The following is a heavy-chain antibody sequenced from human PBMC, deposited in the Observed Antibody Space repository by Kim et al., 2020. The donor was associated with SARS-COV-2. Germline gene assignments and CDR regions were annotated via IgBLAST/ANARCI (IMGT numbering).Heavy chain of an antibody. CDR1: SGSISTYY. Sequence: SETLSLTCTVSSGSISTYYWSWIRKPPGKGLEWMGYIYFSGSTNYNPSLKSRVTISLDMSKNQFSLKLTSVTAADTALYYCARLTPPYGSGNYYGHYFDYWGQGTLVTVSS. J-gene: IGHJ4*02. D-gene: IGHD3-10*01. CDR3: ARLTPPYGSGNYYGHYFDY. CDR2: IYFSGST. V-gene: IGHV4-59*01.